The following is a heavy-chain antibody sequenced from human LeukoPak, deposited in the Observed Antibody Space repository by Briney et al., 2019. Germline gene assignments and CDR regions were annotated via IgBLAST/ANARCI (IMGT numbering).Heavy chain of an antibody. J-gene: IGHJ4*02. CDR2: IIPIFGTA. V-gene: IGHV1-69*13. CDR1: GGTFSGYA. CDR3: ATRGAIAAADDY. D-gene: IGHD6-13*01. Sequence: ASVKVSCKASGGTFSGYAISWVRQAPGQGLEWMGGIIPIFGTANYAQKFQGRVTITADESTSTAYMELSSLRSEDTAVYYCATRGAIAAADDYWGQGTLVTVSS.